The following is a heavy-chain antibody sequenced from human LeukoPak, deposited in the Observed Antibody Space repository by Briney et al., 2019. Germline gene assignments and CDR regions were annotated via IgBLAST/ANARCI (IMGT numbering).Heavy chain of an antibody. V-gene: IGHV4-31*03. CDR2: IYHSGST. D-gene: IGHD5-12*01. J-gene: IGHJ4*02. CDR1: GGSIYSGGYY. Sequence: SETLSLTCTVSGGSIYSGGYYWSWIRQLPGKGLEWIGYIYHSGSTYYNPSLKSRVTISVDTSKSQSSLNLSSVTAADTAVYYCARAHSGYDLDYWGQGTLVTVSS. CDR3: ARAHSGYDLDY.